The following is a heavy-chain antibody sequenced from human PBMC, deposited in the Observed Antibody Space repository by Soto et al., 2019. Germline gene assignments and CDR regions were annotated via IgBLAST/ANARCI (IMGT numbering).Heavy chain of an antibody. Sequence: QVQLLQSGAEVKKPGASVKVSCRASNYAFTSYGIMWVRQAPGQGLEWMGWISAGKGNTNYAQRFQDRITLTTDTSTSTAYMELRSLRSDDTAIYYCARDAFQSSSNHLNWFDPWGQGTLVTVSS. J-gene: IGHJ5*02. V-gene: IGHV1-18*01. D-gene: IGHD6-6*01. CDR3: ARDAFQSSSNHLNWFDP. CDR2: ISAGKGNT. CDR1: NYAFTSYG.